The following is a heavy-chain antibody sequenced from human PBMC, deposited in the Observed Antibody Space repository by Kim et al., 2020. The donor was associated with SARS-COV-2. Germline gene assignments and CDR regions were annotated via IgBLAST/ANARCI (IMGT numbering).Heavy chain of an antibody. CDR3: AREVTGVGATGWYY. Sequence: SVKVSCKASGGTFSSYAISWVRQAPGQGLEWMGGIIPIFGTANYAQKFQGRVTITADESTSTAYMELSSLRSEDTAVYYCAREVTGVGATGWYYWGQGTLVTVSS. CDR1: GGTFSSYA. V-gene: IGHV1-69*13. CDR2: IIPIFGTA. D-gene: IGHD3-16*01. J-gene: IGHJ4*02.